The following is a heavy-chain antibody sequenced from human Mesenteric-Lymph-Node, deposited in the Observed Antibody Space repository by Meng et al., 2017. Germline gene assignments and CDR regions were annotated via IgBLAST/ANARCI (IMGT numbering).Heavy chain of an antibody. CDR2: ISWNSGSI. J-gene: IGHJ3*02. Sequence: SLKISCAASGFTFDDYAMHWVRQAPGKGLEWVSGISWNSGSIGYADSVKGRFTISRDNAKNSLYLQMNSLRAEDTAVYYCARLDPDAFDIWGQGTMVTVSS. V-gene: IGHV3-9*01. CDR1: GFTFDDYA. D-gene: IGHD5-12*01. CDR3: ARLDPDAFDI.